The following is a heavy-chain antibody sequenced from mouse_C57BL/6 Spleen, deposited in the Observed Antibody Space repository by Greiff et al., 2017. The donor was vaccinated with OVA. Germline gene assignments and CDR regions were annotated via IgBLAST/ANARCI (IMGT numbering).Heavy chain of an antibody. CDR2: IYPGDGDT. CDR1: GYAFSSYW. J-gene: IGHJ2*01. D-gene: IGHD1-1*01. CDR3: AREEGDYGSSEPYFDY. Sequence: QVQLQQSGAELVKPGASVKISCKASGYAFSSYWMNWVKQRPGKGLEWIGQIYPGDGDTNYNGKFKGKATLTADKSSSTAYMQLSSLTSEDSAVYFCAREEGDYGSSEPYFDYWGQGTTLTVSS. V-gene: IGHV1-80*01.